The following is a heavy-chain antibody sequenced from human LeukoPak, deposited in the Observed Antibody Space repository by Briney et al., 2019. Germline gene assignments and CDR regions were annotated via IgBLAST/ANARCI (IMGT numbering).Heavy chain of an antibody. Sequence: GGSLRLSCAASGFTFSNYAMNWVRQAPGKGLEWVSYISSSGSTVYYADSVRGRLTISRDNAEKSLYVQMNSLRDEDTAVYYCASPTHYDFWSGYYGMDVWGQGTTVTVSS. CDR3: ASPTHYDFWSGYYGMDV. D-gene: IGHD3-3*01. J-gene: IGHJ6*02. CDR1: GFTFSNYA. V-gene: IGHV3-48*02. CDR2: ISSSGSTV.